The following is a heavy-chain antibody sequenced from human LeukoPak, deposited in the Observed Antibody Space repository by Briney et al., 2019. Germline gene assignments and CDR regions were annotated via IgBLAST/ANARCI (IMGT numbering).Heavy chain of an antibody. D-gene: IGHD3-22*01. CDR3: ARDYSTFTYYYDSSGYCPVY. J-gene: IGHJ4*02. CDR1: GGTFSSYA. Sequence: SVKVSCKASGGTFSSYAISWVRQAPRQGLEWMGRIIPILGIANYAQKFQGRVTITADKSTSTAYMELSSLRSEDTAVYYCARDYSTFTYYYDSSGYCPVYWGQGTLVTVSS. CDR2: IIPILGIA. V-gene: IGHV1-69*04.